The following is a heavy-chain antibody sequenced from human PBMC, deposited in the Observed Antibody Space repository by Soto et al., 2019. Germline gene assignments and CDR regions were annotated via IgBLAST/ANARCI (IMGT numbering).Heavy chain of an antibody. J-gene: IGHJ5*02. CDR1: GFTFSSYG. V-gene: IGHV3-33*01. CDR2: IWYDGSNK. Sequence: QVQLVESGGGVVQPGRSLRLSCAASGFTFSSYGMHWVRQAPGKGLEWVAVIWYDGSNKYYADSVKGRFTISRDNSKNTLYRQRNGRRAEARGGYYCASPAAGRGSAPGGQGTRVPVSS. D-gene: IGHD6-25*01. CDR3: ASPAAGRGSAP.